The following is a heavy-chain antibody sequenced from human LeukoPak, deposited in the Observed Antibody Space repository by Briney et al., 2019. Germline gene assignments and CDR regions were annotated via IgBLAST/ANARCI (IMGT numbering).Heavy chain of an antibody. D-gene: IGHD3-10*01. Sequence: QSGGSLRLSCAASGFTFSSYGMHWVRQAPGKGLEWVAFIRYDGSNKYYADSVKGRFTISRDNSKNTLYLQMNSLRAEDTAVYYCAKSAVTMVRGVPYSYFDYWGQGTLVTVSS. CDR1: GFTFSSYG. CDR3: AKSAVTMVRGVPYSYFDY. V-gene: IGHV3-30*02. J-gene: IGHJ4*02. CDR2: IRYDGSNK.